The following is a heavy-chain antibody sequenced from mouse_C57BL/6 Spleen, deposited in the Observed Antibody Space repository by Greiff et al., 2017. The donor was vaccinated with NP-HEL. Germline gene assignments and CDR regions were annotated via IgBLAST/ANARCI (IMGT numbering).Heavy chain of an antibody. CDR1: GYAFSSYW. Sequence: QVQLKESGAELVKPGASVKISCKASGYAFSSYWMNWVKQRPGKGLEWIGQIYPGDGDTNYNGKFKGKATLTADKSSSTAYMQLSSLTSEDSAVYFCARSTPYAMDDWGQGTSVTVSS. CDR2: IYPGDGDT. CDR3: ARSTPYAMDD. J-gene: IGHJ4*01. V-gene: IGHV1-80*01.